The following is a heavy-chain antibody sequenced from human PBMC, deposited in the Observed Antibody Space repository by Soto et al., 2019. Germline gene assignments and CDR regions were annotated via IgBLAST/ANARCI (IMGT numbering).Heavy chain of an antibody. CDR2: MYFNEST. CDR1: GGSISSYF. J-gene: IGHJ3*02. Sequence: SETLSLTCSVSGGSISSYFLHWIRQAPGKGLEWIGYMYFNESTNYNPSLKSRVAISLDTSKSLFSLKLNSVTAADTAMYYCARDHKEAFDIWGQGTLVTVSS. V-gene: IGHV4-59*01. CDR3: ARDHKEAFDI.